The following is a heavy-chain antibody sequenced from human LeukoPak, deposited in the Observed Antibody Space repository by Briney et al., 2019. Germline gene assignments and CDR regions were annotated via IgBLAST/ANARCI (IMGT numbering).Heavy chain of an antibody. J-gene: IGHJ5*02. CDR1: GGSISSGSYY. CDR2: IYTSGST. V-gene: IGHV4-61*02. Sequence: SETLSLTCTVSGGSISSGSYYWSWIRQPAGKGLEWIGRIYTSGSTNYNPSLKSRVTISVDTSKNQFSLKLSSVTAADTAVYYCARDLSGSRYCSGGSCYRVWSNWFDPWGQGTLVTVSS. CDR3: ARDLSGSRYCSGGSCYRVWSNWFDP. D-gene: IGHD2-15*01.